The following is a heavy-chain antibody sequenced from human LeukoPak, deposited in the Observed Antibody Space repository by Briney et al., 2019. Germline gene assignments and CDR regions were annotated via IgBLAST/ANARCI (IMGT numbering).Heavy chain of an antibody. D-gene: IGHD1-26*01. J-gene: IGHJ3*02. V-gene: IGHV4-34*01. Sequence: PETLSLICAVYGGSFSGYYWSWIRQPPGKGLEWIGEINHSGSTNYNPSLKSRVTISVDTSKNQFSLKLSSVTAADTAVYYCASWGSGSYYGDAFDIWGQGTMVTVSS. CDR3: ASWGSGSYYGDAFDI. CDR1: GGSFSGYY. CDR2: INHSGST.